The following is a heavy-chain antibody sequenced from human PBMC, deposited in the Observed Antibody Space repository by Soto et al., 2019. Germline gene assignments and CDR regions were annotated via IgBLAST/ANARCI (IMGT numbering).Heavy chain of an antibody. Sequence: GSLRLSCAASEFTFSDYIMNWVRQAPGKGLEWVSYISSTSSTIYYADSVKGRFTISRDNAKNSLYLQMNSLRAEDTAVYYCALPDGPGAFDIWGQGTMVTVS. CDR1: EFTFSDYI. CDR3: ALPDGPGAFDI. CDR2: ISSTSSTI. V-gene: IGHV3-48*01. J-gene: IGHJ3*02. D-gene: IGHD2-8*01.